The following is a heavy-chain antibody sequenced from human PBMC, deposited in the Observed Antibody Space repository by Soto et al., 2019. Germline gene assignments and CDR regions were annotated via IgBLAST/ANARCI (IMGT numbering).Heavy chain of an antibody. Sequence: PGGSLRLSCAASGFTFSSYGMHWVRQAPGKGLEWVSGISGSGGSTYYADSVKGRFTISRDNSKNTLYLQINSLRAEDTAVYYCAKDSSYYYDSTGYPDYWGQGTLVTVSS. CDR3: AKDSSYYYDSTGYPDY. J-gene: IGHJ4*02. CDR1: GFTFSSYG. D-gene: IGHD3-22*01. CDR2: ISGSGGST. V-gene: IGHV3-23*01.